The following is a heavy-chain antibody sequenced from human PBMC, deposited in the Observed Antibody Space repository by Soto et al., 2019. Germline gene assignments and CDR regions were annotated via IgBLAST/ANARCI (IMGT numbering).Heavy chain of an antibody. J-gene: IGHJ4*02. V-gene: IGHV1-69*01. CDR3: ASGVVVAATPPKLDY. D-gene: IGHD2-15*01. Sequence: QVQLVQSGAEVKKPGSSVKVSCKASGGTFSSYAISWVRQAPGQGLEWMGGIIPIFGTANYAQKFQGRVTITADESTGTADMELSSLSSEDTAVYYCASGVVVAATPPKLDYWGQGTLVTVSS. CDR2: IIPIFGTA. CDR1: GGTFSSYA.